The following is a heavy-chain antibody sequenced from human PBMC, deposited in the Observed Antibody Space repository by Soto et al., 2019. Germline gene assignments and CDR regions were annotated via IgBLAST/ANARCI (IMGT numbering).Heavy chain of an antibody. CDR3: ARESEDLTSNFDY. V-gene: IGHV3-21*06. CDR2: ISSTTNYI. J-gene: IGHJ4*02. CDR1: GFTFARYS. Sequence: GSLRLSCAASGFTFARYSMNWVRQAPGKGLEWVSSISSTTNYIYYGDSMKGRFTISRDNAKNSLYLEMNSLRAEDTAVYYCARESEDLTSNFDYWGQGTLVTVSS.